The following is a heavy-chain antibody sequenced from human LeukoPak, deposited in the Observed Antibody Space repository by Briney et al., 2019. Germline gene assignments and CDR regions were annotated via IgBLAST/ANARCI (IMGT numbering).Heavy chain of an antibody. CDR1: GGSISSSYY. CDR3: ARDNVPGYFDY. D-gene: IGHD2-8*01. Sequence: SQTLSLTCTVSGGSISSSYYWGWIRQPPGKGLEWIGSINHSGTTYYNPSLQSRVTISVDTSKNQFSLKLSSVTAADTAVYYCARDNVPGYFDYWGQGTLVTVSS. J-gene: IGHJ4*02. V-gene: IGHV4-38-2*02. CDR2: INHSGTT.